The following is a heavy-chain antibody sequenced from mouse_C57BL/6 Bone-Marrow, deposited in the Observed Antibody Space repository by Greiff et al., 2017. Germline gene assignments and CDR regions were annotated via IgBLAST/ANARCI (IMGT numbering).Heavy chain of an antibody. V-gene: IGHV1-4*01. CDR2: INPSSGYT. J-gene: IGHJ4*01. D-gene: IGHD2-3*01. Sequence: VQLQQSGAELARPGASVKMSCKASGYTFTSYTMHWVKQRPGQGLEWIGYINPSSGYTKYNQKFKDKATLTADKSSSTSYMQLRSLTSEDSAVYYCARSTLCDGYSYYYAMDYWGQGTSVTVSS. CDR1: GYTFTSYT. CDR3: ARSTLCDGYSYYYAMDY.